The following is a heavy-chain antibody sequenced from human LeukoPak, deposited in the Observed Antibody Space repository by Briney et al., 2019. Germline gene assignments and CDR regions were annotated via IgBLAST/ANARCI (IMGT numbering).Heavy chain of an antibody. D-gene: IGHD3-10*01. J-gene: IGHJ4*02. CDR2: TYYRSKWYN. CDR1: GDSVSSNSAA. V-gene: IGHV6-1*01. Sequence: SQTLSLTCAISGDSVSSNSAAWNWIRQSPSRGLEWLGRTYYRSKWYNDYAVSVKSRITINPDTSKNQFSLQLNSVTPEDTAVYYCARDQGAYDSGSDLGFDYWGQGTLVTVSS. CDR3: ARDQGAYDSGSDLGFDY.